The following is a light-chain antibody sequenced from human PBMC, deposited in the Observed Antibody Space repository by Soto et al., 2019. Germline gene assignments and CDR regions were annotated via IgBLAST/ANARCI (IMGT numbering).Light chain of an antibody. CDR1: SSDVGSYNL. CDR2: EVS. V-gene: IGLV2-23*02. J-gene: IGLJ1*01. CDR3: SSYAGSSTDV. Sequence: QSALTQPASVSGSPGQSITISCTGTSSDVGSYNLVSWYQQHPGKAPKLMIYEVSKRPSGVSNRFSGSKSGSTASLTISSLQAEDEADYYCSSYAGSSTDVFGTGTKLTVL.